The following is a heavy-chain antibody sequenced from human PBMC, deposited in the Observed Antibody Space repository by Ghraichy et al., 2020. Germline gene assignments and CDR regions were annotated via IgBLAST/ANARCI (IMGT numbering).Heavy chain of an antibody. Sequence: LSLTCEDSIFTFNSYGMHWVRQAPGKGLEWVAVISYDGRQTYYADSVKGRFSISRDNSKNTLFLQMNSLRPEDTARYFCAKDLGPDHYFDYWGQGTQVTVSS. V-gene: IGHV3-30*18. CDR2: ISYDGRQT. J-gene: IGHJ4*02. CDR1: IFTFNSYG. CDR3: AKDLGPDHYFDY.